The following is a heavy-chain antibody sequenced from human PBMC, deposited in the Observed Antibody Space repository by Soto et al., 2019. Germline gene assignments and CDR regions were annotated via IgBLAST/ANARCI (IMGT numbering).Heavy chain of an antibody. CDR1: GYTFTGYY. V-gene: IGHV1-2*04. D-gene: IGHD6-13*01. Sequence: ASGKVSCKASGYTFTGYYMHWVRQAPGQGLEWMGWINPNSGGTNYAQKFQGWVTMTRDTSISTAYMELSRLRSDDTAVYYCAREELSIAAAGYYGMDVWGQGTTVTVSS. CDR3: AREELSIAAAGYYGMDV. CDR2: INPNSGGT. J-gene: IGHJ6*02.